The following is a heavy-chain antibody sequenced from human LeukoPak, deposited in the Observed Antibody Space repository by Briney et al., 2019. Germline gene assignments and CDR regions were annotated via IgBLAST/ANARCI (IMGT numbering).Heavy chain of an antibody. D-gene: IGHD3-10*01. Sequence: PSQTLSLTCAVSGGSISSGGYSWSWIRQPPGKGLEWIGYIYHSGSTYYNPSLKSRVTISVDRSKNQFSLKLSSVTAADTAVYYCARVVLWFGEPPVGWFDPWGHGTLVTVSS. CDR2: IYHSGST. CDR3: ARVVLWFGEPPVGWFDP. J-gene: IGHJ5*02. CDR1: GGSISSGGYS. V-gene: IGHV4-30-2*01.